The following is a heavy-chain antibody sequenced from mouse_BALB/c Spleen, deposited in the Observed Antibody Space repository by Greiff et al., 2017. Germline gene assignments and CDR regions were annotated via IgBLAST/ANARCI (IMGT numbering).Heavy chain of an antibody. V-gene: IGHV1-14*01. D-gene: IGHD2-4*01. CDR2: INPYNDGT. CDR1: GYTFTSYV. CDR3: ARSGGDYDYAFAY. Sequence: VQLKESGPELVKPGASVKMSCKASGYTFTSYVMHWVKQKPGQGLEWIGYINPYNDGTKYNEKFKGKATLTSDKSSSTAYMELSSLTSEDSAVYYCARSGGDYDYAFAYWGQGTLVTVSA. J-gene: IGHJ3*01.